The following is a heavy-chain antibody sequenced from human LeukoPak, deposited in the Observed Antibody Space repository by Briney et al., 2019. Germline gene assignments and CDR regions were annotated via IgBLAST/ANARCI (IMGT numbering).Heavy chain of an antibody. CDR3: ARDPGDYDSSGLDY. J-gene: IGHJ4*02. CDR1: GFTFSSYA. D-gene: IGHD3-22*01. Sequence: GGSLRLSCAASGFTFSSYAMHWVRQAPGKGLEWVAVISYGGSNKYYADSVKGRFTISRDNSKNTLYLQMNSLRAEDTAVYYCARDPGDYDSSGLDYWGQGTLVTVSS. CDR2: ISYGGSNK. V-gene: IGHV3-30-3*01.